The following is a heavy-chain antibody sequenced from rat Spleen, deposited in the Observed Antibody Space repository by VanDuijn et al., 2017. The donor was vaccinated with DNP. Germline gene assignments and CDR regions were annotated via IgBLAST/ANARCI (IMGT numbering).Heavy chain of an antibody. CDR1: GFSFREYY. D-gene: IGHD1-11*01. Sequence: EVQLVESGGGLVQPGRSLKLSCEVSGFSFREYYMAWVRQAPTKGLEWVADISADGDYSHYRDSVKGRFTIARDNAKNIQYLQMDSLRSEDTATYYCATGVYGGYEDWFAYWGQGTQVTVSS. CDR3: ATGVYGGYEDWFAY. CDR2: ISADGDYS. J-gene: IGHJ3*01. V-gene: IGHV5S13*01.